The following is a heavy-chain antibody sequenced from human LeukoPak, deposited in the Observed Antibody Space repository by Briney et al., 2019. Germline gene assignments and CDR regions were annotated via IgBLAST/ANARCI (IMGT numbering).Heavy chain of an antibody. CDR2: ISGSGGST. Sequence: GGSLRLSCAASGFTFSSYAMSWVRQAPGKGLEWVSAISGSGGSTYYADSVKGRFTISRDNSKNTLYLQMNSLRAEDTAVYYCAKDTNTALWFGQLNYFDYWGQGTLVTASS. V-gene: IGHV3-23*01. J-gene: IGHJ4*02. CDR3: AKDTNTALWFGQLNYFDY. CDR1: GFTFSSYA. D-gene: IGHD3-10*01.